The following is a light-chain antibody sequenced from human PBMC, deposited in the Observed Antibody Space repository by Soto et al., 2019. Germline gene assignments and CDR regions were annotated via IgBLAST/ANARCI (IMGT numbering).Light chain of an antibody. Sequence: QSVLTQPPSVSAAPGQKVTISCSGSTSNIGNNYVSWYQHLPGTAPKLLIYENNKRPSGIPDRCSGSKSGTSATLGITGLQTGDESDYYCGTWDSSLSASGVFGGGTKLTVL. CDR2: ENN. V-gene: IGLV1-51*02. J-gene: IGLJ3*02. CDR3: GTWDSSLSASGV. CDR1: TSNIGNNY.